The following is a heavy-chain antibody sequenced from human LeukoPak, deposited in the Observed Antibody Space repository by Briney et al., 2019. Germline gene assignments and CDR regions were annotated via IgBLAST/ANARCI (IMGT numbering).Heavy chain of an antibody. J-gene: IGHJ4*02. Sequence: GGSLRLSCAASGVTVSTIYMGWVRQAPGKGLDWVSVIYPDGRAYYAASVKGRFTISRDSSENTLFLQMNSLRAEDTAVYYCATLKGWYGEGCFDYWGQGTLVTVSS. V-gene: IGHV3-53*01. D-gene: IGHD3-10*01. CDR2: IYPDGRA. CDR1: GVTVSTIY. CDR3: ATLKGWYGEGCFDY.